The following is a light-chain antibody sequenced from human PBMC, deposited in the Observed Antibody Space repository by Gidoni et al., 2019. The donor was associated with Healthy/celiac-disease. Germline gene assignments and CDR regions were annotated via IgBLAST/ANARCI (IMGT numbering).Light chain of an antibody. CDR3: QAWDSSTAWNV. CDR1: KLGDKY. J-gene: IGLJ1*01. CDR2: QDS. V-gene: IGLV3-1*01. Sequence: SYELTQPPSVSVSPGQTASITCSGDKLGDKYACWYQQKPGQSPVLVIYQDSKRPSGIPERFSGSNSGNTATLTISGTHAMDEADYYCQAWDSSTAWNVFGTGTKVTVL.